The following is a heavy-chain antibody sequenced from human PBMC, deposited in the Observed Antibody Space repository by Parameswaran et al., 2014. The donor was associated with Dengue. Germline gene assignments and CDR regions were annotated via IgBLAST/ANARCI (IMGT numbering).Heavy chain of an antibody. Sequence: WIRQPPGKGLEWVANINKDGSERNYVDSVKGRFTISRDNAKNSLYLQMNSLRAEDTAVYYCAREGFHCSPTTCYTGWFDLWGQGTLVTVSS. CDR2: INKDGSER. CDR3: AREGFHCSPTTCYTGWFDL. D-gene: IGHD2-2*02. J-gene: IGHJ5*02. V-gene: IGHV3-7*01.